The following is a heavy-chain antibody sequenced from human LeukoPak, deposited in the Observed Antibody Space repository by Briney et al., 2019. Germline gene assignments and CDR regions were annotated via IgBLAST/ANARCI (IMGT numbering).Heavy chain of an antibody. Sequence: SVKVSCKASGGTFSSYAISWVRQAPGQGLEWMGGIIPIFGTANYAQKFQGRVTITADESTSTAYMELSSLTSEDTAVYYCARGLAPPGVINLNWFDSWGQGTLVTVSS. V-gene: IGHV1-69*13. J-gene: IGHJ5*01. CDR1: GGTFSSYA. CDR2: IIPIFGTA. CDR3: ARGLAPPGVINLNWFDS. D-gene: IGHD3-16*02.